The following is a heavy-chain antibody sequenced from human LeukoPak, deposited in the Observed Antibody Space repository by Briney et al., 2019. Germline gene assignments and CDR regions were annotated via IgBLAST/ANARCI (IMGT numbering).Heavy chain of an antibody. CDR1: GPSISSSSYY. CDR3: ARHDLAVAGTDWFDP. CDR2: IYYSGST. V-gene: IGHV4-39*01. D-gene: IGHD6-19*01. Sequence: SQTLSLTCTVSGPSISSSSYYSGWIRQPPGKGLEWIGSIYYSGSTYYDPSHKRRVTISVDTAKNPFSLKLSSVTAADTAVYFCARHDLAVAGTDWFDPLGQGTLVTVSS. J-gene: IGHJ5*02.